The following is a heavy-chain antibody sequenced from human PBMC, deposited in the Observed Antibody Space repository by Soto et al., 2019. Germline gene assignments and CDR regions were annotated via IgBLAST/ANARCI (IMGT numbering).Heavy chain of an antibody. CDR1: GFTFSSYW. CDR2: IKQDESKR. V-gene: IGHV3-7*05. Sequence: EVQLVESGGGLVQPGGSLRLSCAASGFTFSSYWMTWVRQAPGKGLEWVANIKQDESKRYYVDSVEGRFTISRDNAKNSLFLQMNSLRAEDTAVYYCARDSSLSYSSRWYDAFDIWGQGTMVTVSS. CDR3: ARDSSLSYSSRWYDAFDI. J-gene: IGHJ3*02. D-gene: IGHD6-13*01.